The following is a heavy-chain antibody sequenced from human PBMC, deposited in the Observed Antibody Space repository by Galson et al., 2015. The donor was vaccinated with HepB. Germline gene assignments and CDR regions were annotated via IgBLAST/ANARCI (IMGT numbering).Heavy chain of an antibody. V-gene: IGHV3-21*01. D-gene: IGHD3-16*01. J-gene: IGHJ4*02. CDR2: ISSSSSYI. CDR3: ARDISAGGGVADY. CDR1: GFTFSSCS. Sequence: SLRLSCAASGFTFSSCSMNWVRQAPGKGLEWVSSISSSSSYIYYADSVKGRFTISRDNAKNSLYLQMNNLRAEDTAVYYCARDISAGGGVADYWGQGTLVTVSS.